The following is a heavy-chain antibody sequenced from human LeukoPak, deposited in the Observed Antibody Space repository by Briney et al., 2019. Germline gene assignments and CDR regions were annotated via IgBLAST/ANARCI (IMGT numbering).Heavy chain of an antibody. Sequence: KLGESLKISCQGSGYSFTSYWISWVRQLPGKGLEWMGRIDPSDSYTNYSPSFQGHVTIPADKSISTAYLQWSSLKASDTAMYYGARHSSGSYLDWGQGTLVTVSS. CDR2: IDPSDSYT. V-gene: IGHV5-10-1*01. CDR1: GYSFTSYW. J-gene: IGHJ4*02. D-gene: IGHD1-26*01. CDR3: ARHSSGSYLD.